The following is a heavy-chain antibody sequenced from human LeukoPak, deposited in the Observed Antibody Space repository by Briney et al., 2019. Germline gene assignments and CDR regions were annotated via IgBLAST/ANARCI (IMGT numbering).Heavy chain of an antibody. D-gene: IGHD1-14*01. V-gene: IGHV3-23*01. J-gene: IGHJ4*02. CDR1: GFTFSSCA. Sequence: QPGGSLRLSCGASGFTFSSCAMSWVRQAPGKGLEWVSTISNSDGSTYYSDSVKGRFSISRDNSENTLYLQMNSLRAEDTAVYYCAKVTGYLLWGQGTLVTVSS. CDR2: ISNSDGST. CDR3: AKVTGYLL.